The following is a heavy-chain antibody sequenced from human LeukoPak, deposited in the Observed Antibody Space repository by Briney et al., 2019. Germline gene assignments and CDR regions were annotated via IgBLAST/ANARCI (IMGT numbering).Heavy chain of an antibody. CDR3: ARDRIRGYSGLFDY. V-gene: IGHV1-69*04. CDR1: GGTFSSYA. J-gene: IGHJ4*02. Sequence: GASVKVSCKASGGTFSSYAISWVRQAPGQGLEWMGRIIPILGIANYAQKFQGRVTITADKSTSTAYMELSSLRSEDTAVYYCARDRIRGYSGLFDYWGQGTLVTVSS. D-gene: IGHD5-12*01. CDR2: IIPILGIA.